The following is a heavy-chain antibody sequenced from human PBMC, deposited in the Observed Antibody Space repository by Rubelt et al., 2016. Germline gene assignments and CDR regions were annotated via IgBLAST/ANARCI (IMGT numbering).Heavy chain of an antibody. CDR1: GGSFSGYY. V-gene: IGHV4-34*01. J-gene: IGHJ4*02. CDR3: ARASEPRTIDY. CDR2: INHSGST. Sequence: QVQLQQWGAGLLKPSETLSLTCAVYGGSFSGYYWSWIRQPPGKGLEWIGEINHSGSTNYNPSLKSRVTISLDTSKNQFSLKLSSVTAADTAVYYCARASEPRTIDYWGQGTLVTVSS. D-gene: IGHD1-7*01.